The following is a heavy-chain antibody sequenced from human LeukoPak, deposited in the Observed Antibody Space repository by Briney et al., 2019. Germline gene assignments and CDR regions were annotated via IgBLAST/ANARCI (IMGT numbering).Heavy chain of an antibody. CDR3: ASQRDRYYDFWSGSGAVGAFDI. D-gene: IGHD3-3*01. J-gene: IGHJ3*02. CDR1: GGSISSSSYY. Sequence: PSETLSLTCTVSGGSISSSSYYWGWIRQPPGKGLGWIGSIYYSGSTYYNPSLKSRVTISVDTSKNQFSLKLSSVTAADTAVYYCASQRDRYYDFWSGSGAVGAFDIWGQGTMVTVSS. V-gene: IGHV4-39*01. CDR2: IYYSGST.